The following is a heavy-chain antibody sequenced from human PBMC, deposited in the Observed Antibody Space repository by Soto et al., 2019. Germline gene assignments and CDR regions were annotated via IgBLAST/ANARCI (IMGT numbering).Heavy chain of an antibody. Sequence: PSETLSLTCAVAGGSISSSNWWSWDRQPPGKGLEWIGEIYHSGSTNYNPSLKSRVTISVDKSKNQFSLKLSSVTAADTAVYYCARFVLWSGYRWFDPWGQGTLVTVSS. J-gene: IGHJ5*02. D-gene: IGHD3-3*01. CDR1: GGSISSSNW. V-gene: IGHV4-4*02. CDR3: ARFVLWSGYRWFDP. CDR2: IYHSGST.